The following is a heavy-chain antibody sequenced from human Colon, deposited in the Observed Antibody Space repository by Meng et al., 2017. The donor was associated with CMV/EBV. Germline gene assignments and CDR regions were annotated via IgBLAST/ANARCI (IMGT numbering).Heavy chain of an antibody. Sequence: SEPLSLTCTVSGGSIISYYWTWIRQPPGKGLEWIGFIYDSGSTNYNPSLKSRVTISLDSSKNQFSPKLNSVTAADTAVYYCAREGRRGTSLPPYFHYYGVDVWGQGTTVTVSS. CDR3: AREGRRGTSLPPYFHYYGVDV. V-gene: IGHV4-59*01. CDR2: IYDSGST. J-gene: IGHJ6*02. D-gene: IGHD2-15*01. CDR1: GGSIISYY.